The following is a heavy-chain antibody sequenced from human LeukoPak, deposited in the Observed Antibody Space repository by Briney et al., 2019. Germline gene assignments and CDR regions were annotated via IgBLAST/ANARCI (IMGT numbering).Heavy chain of an antibody. CDR3: ARDAQYYYDDSGYYYLDY. D-gene: IGHD3-22*01. Sequence: SQTLSLTCTVSGVSISSGGYYWSWIRQHPGKGLEWIGYIYYTGSTYYNPSLKSRVSISVDTSKNQFSLNLSSVIAADTAIYYCARDAQYYYDDSGYYYLDYWGQGTLVTVSS. V-gene: IGHV4-31*03. CDR2: IYYTGST. CDR1: GVSISSGGYY. J-gene: IGHJ4*02.